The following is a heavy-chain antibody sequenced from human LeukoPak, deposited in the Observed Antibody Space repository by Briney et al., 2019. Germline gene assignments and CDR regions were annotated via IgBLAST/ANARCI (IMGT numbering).Heavy chain of an antibody. D-gene: IGHD2-21*02. Sequence: SETLSLTCTVSGGSISSSSYYWGWIRQPPGKGLEWIGSIYYSGSTYYNPSLKSRVTISVDTSKNQFSLKLSSVTAADTAVYYCARDEGRDCGGDCYSNAFDIWGQGTMVTVSS. V-gene: IGHV4-39*07. CDR2: IYYSGST. CDR1: GGSISSSSYY. J-gene: IGHJ3*02. CDR3: ARDEGRDCGGDCYSNAFDI.